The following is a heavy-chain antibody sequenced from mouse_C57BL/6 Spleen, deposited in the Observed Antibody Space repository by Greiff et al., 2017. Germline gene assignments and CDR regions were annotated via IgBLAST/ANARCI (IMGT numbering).Heavy chain of an antibody. Sequence: DVHLVESGGGLVKPGGSLKLSCAASGFTFSDYGMHWVRQAPEKGLEWVAYISSGSSTIYYADTVKGRFTISRDNAKNTLFLQMTRLRSEDTAMYYCARDYDKDYWGQGTTLTVSS. CDR3: ARDYDKDY. CDR2: ISSGSSTI. CDR1: GFTFSDYG. V-gene: IGHV5-17*01. D-gene: IGHD2-4*01. J-gene: IGHJ2*01.